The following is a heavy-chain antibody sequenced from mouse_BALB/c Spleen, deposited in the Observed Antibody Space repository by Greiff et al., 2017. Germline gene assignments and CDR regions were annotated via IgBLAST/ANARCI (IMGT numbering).Heavy chain of an antibody. V-gene: IGHV2-2*02. CDR3: AREGLRPYFDY. CDR1: GFSLTSYG. CDR2: IWSGGST. Sequence: VQLQQSGPGLVQPSQSLSITCTVSGFSLTSYGVHWVRQSPGKGLEWLGVIWSGGSTDCNAAFISRLSISKDNSKSQVFFKMNSLQANDTAIYYCAREGLRPYFDYWGQGTTLTVSS. J-gene: IGHJ2*01. D-gene: IGHD2-4*01.